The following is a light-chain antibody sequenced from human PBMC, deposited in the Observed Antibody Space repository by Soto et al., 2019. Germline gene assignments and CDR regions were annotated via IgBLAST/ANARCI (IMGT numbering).Light chain of an antibody. CDR2: AAS. J-gene: IGKJ1*01. Sequence: DIQMTQSPSSLSAFVGDRVIITCRASQNIISYLNWFQQKPGKAPKLLIYAASSLQSGVPSRFSGSGSGTDFTPTTGSLQPEDLAPNYCHKSYSPPWTFAQGTKVE. CDR3: HKSYSPPWT. CDR1: QNIISY. V-gene: IGKV1-39*01.